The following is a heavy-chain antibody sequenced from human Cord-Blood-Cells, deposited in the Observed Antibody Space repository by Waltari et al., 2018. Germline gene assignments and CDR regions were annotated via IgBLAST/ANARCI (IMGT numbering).Heavy chain of an antibody. J-gene: IGHJ4*02. CDR1: GFTFSSYW. V-gene: IGHV3-7*05. CDR3: ARAGDSIAAAGDY. D-gene: IGHD6-13*01. CDR2: IKQDGSEK. Sequence: EVQLVESGGGLVQPGGSLRLSCAASGFTFSSYWMCRVRQAPGKGRAWGAKIKQDGSEKYYVDSVKGRFTISRDNAKNSLYLQMNSLRAEDTAVYYCARAGDSIAAAGDYWGQGTLVTVSS.